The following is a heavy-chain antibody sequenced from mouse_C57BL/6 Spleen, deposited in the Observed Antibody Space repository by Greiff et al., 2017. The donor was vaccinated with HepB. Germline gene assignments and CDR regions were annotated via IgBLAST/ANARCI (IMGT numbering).Heavy chain of an antibody. J-gene: IGHJ2*01. CDR2: ISSGSSTI. CDR1: GFTFSDYG. V-gene: IGHV5-17*01. D-gene: IGHD1-1*01. CDR3: ARWDSHYYGSRRYFDY. Sequence: EVRLVESGGGLVKPGGSLKLSCAASGFTFSDYGMHWVRQAPEKGLEWVAYISSGSSTIYYADTVKGRFTISRDNAKNTLFLQMTSLRSEDTAMYYCARWDSHYYGSRRYFDYWGQGTTLTVSS.